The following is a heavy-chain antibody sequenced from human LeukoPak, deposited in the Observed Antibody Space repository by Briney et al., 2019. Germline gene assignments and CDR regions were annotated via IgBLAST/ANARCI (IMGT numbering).Heavy chain of an antibody. V-gene: IGHV3-30-3*01. J-gene: IGHJ4*02. CDR2: ISYDGSNK. D-gene: IGHD6-19*01. Sequence: PGRSLRLSCAASGFTFSSYAMHWVRQAPGKGLEWVAVISYDGSNKYYADSVKGRFTISRDNSKNTLYLQMNSLRAEDTAVYYCARDLAVGEYYFDYWGQGTLVTVSS. CDR1: GFTFSSYA. CDR3: ARDLAVGEYYFDY.